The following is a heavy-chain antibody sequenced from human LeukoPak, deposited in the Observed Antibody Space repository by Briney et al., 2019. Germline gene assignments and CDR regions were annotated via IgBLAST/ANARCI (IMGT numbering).Heavy chain of an antibody. Sequence: GGSLRLSCAASGLTFSNYAMTWARQAPGKGLQWVSTISGSGGRTYYTDSVKGRFTVSRDNSKNTLYLQMKSLRVEDAAVYYCAKDRRAAAGPPYYFDNWGQGTLVTVSS. CDR1: GLTFSNYA. V-gene: IGHV3-23*01. CDR2: ISGSGGRT. J-gene: IGHJ4*02. CDR3: AKDRRAAAGPPYYFDN. D-gene: IGHD6-13*01.